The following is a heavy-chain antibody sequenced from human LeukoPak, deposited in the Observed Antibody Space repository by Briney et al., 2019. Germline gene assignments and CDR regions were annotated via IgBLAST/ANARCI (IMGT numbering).Heavy chain of an antibody. V-gene: IGHV4-59*08. CDR2: IFHSGSA. Sequence: SETLSLTCTVSGGSISSYYWSWIRQSPVKGLEWIGYIFHSGSAFYNPSLESRVTISLDTSENQFSMRLSSVTAADTAVYYCARRNHYFYYMDVWGKGTTVTVSS. CDR3: ARRNHYFYYMDV. J-gene: IGHJ6*03. CDR1: GGSISSYY.